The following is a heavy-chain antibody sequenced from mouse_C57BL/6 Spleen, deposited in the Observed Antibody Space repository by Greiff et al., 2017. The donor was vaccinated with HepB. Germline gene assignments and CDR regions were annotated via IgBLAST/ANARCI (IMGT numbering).Heavy chain of an antibody. CDR3: ASYYGSSYNYAMDY. J-gene: IGHJ4*01. V-gene: IGHV1-64*01. Sequence: VQLQQPGAELVKPGASVKLSCKASGYTFTSYWMHWVKQRPGQGLEWIGMIHPNSGSTNYNEKFKSKATLTVDKSSSTAYMQLSSLTSEDSAVYYCASYYGSSYNYAMDYWGQGTSVIVSS. CDR2: IHPNSGST. D-gene: IGHD1-1*01. CDR1: GYTFTSYW.